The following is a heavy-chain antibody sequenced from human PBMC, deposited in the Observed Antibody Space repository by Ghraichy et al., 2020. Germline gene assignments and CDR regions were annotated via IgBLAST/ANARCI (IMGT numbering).Heavy chain of an antibody. V-gene: IGHV3-48*02. CDR1: GFTFSDYS. D-gene: IGHD3-9*01. CDR3: ARVRTGYYGEY. Sequence: GGSLRLSCAASGFTFSDYSMSWVRQAPGKGLEWISYFSSGGYTIQYADSVKGRFTITRDNAKNSLYLQMNSLRDEDAAMYYCARVRTGYYGEYWGRGTLVTGSS. J-gene: IGHJ4*02. CDR2: FSSGGYTI.